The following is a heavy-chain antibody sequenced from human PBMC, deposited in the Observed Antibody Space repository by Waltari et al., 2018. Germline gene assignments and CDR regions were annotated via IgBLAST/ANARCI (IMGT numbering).Heavy chain of an antibody. V-gene: IGHV4-38-2*01. CDR1: GYSISSGYY. Sequence: QVQLQESGPGLVKPSETLSLTCAVSGYSISSGYYWGWIRQPPGKGLEWIGSIYHSGSTYYNPSLKSRVTISVDTSKNQFSLKLSSVTAADTAVYYCAAEGYCSGGSCYPDYWGQGTLVTVSS. J-gene: IGHJ4*02. CDR2: IYHSGST. D-gene: IGHD2-15*01. CDR3: AAEGYCSGGSCYPDY.